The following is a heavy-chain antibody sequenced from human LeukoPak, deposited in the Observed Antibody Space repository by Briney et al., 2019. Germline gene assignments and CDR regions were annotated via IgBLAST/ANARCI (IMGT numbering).Heavy chain of an antibody. CDR2: IYYSGST. Sequence: SETLSLTCTVSGGSISSYYWSWIRHPPGKGLEWIGYIYYSGSTNYNPSLKSRVTISVDTSKHQFSLKLSSVTAADTAVYYCARGYCSGGSCYPHAFDIWGQGTMVTVSS. V-gene: IGHV4-59*01. CDR1: GGSISSYY. D-gene: IGHD2-15*01. J-gene: IGHJ3*02. CDR3: ARGYCSGGSCYPHAFDI.